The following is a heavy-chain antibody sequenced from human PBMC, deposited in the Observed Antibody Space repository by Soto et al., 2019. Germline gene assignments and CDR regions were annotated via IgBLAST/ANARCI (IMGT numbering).Heavy chain of an antibody. D-gene: IGHD6-19*01. Sequence: EVQLLESGGGLVKPGGSLRLSCAASGFAFGRYARSWVRQAPGKGLEWASAMGGSVDSKSYADSVKGRFTISRDDPKNTLFLEMNSMRPEDTAIYFCARDQISGWYDNWGQGTLVTVSS. V-gene: IGHV3-23*01. J-gene: IGHJ5*02. CDR3: ARDQISGWYDN. CDR1: GFAFGRYA. CDR2: MGGSVDSK.